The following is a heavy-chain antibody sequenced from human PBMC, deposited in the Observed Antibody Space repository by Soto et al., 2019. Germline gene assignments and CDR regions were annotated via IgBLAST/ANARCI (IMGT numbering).Heavy chain of an antibody. Sequence: QVQLVESGGGVVQPGRSLRLSCAASGFTFSSYGMHWVRQAPGKGLEWVAVIWYDGSNKYYADSVKGRFTISRDNSKNTLYQQMNSLRAEDTAVYYCARRYSSGWSQIDYWGQGTLVTVSS. CDR2: IWYDGSNK. V-gene: IGHV3-33*01. D-gene: IGHD6-19*01. CDR3: ARRYSSGWSQIDY. J-gene: IGHJ4*02. CDR1: GFTFSSYG.